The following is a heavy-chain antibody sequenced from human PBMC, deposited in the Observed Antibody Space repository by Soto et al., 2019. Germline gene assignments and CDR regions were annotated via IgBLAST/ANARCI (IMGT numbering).Heavy chain of an antibody. Sequence: PGESLKISCKSSGYSFTSYWIGWVRQMPGKGLEWMGIIYPGDSDTRYSPSFQGQVTISADKSISTAYLQWSSLKASDTAIYYCARDPPGFHSAFDFWGQGTLVTVSS. CDR1: GYSFTSYW. V-gene: IGHV5-51*01. D-gene: IGHD4-4*01. J-gene: IGHJ4*02. CDR3: ARDPPGFHSAFDF. CDR2: IYPGDSDT.